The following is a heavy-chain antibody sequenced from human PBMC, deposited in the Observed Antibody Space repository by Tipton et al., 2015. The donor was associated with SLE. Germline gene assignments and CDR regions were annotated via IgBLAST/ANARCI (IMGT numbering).Heavy chain of an antibody. CDR1: GGSISSYY. V-gene: IGHV4-4*07. J-gene: IGHJ2*01. D-gene: IGHD4-11*01. Sequence: GLVKPSETLSLTCTVSGGSISSYYWSWIRQPAGGGLEWIGRIYTNENTNYNPSLKSRVTMSVDTSKNHFSLKLISVTAADTAVYYCAREFLNPVTTVHYYFDLWGRGTLVIVSS. CDR2: IYTNENT. CDR3: AREFLNPVTTVHYYFDL.